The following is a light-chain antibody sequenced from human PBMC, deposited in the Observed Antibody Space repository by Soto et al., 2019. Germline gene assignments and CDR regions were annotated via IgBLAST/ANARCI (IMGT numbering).Light chain of an antibody. CDR3: QQSYSTPLT. CDR2: AAS. Sequence: DIPMTQSPSCLSPSVGDSVTNPCRASQSISSYLNWYQQKPGKAPKXXIYAASSLQSGVPSRFSGSGSGTDFTLTISSLQTEDFATYYCQQSYSTPLTFGGGTKVDIK. CDR1: QSISSY. V-gene: IGKV1-39*01. J-gene: IGKJ4*01.